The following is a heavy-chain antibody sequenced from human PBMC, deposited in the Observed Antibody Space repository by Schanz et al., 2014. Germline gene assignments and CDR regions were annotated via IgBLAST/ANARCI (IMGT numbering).Heavy chain of an antibody. J-gene: IGHJ5*02. CDR3: ARPSSVVGITGWFDT. Sequence: QLQLRESGPGLVKPSETLSLICSVSGTSITSSTYYWGWIRQPPGKGPEWIGSISYSGNTYYTPSLKSRVTISLDTSKNQFSLKLPSVTAADTAVYYCARPSSVVGITGWFDTWGQGTLVTVSS. CDR2: ISYSGNT. D-gene: IGHD3-22*01. CDR1: GTSITSSTYY. V-gene: IGHV4-39*01.